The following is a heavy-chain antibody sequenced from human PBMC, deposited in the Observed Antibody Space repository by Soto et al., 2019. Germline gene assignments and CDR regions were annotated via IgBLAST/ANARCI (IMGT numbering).Heavy chain of an antibody. CDR2: INPSGST. V-gene: IGHV4-34*01. D-gene: IGHD3-3*01. Sequence: QVQLQQWGAGLLRPSETLSLTCAVYGGSFSGHYCSWIRQSPGKGLEWIGEINPSGSTKYNPSLKSRVTISADTSRNHFSLKLSSVTAADTAVFYCARGGITIYDYGLDVWGQGTTVTVSS. CDR1: GGSFSGHY. CDR3: ARGGITIYDYGLDV. J-gene: IGHJ6*02.